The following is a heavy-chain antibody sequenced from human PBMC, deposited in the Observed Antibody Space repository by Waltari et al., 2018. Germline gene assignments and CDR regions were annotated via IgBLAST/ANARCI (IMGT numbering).Heavy chain of an antibody. CDR1: GGSISSGGYY. D-gene: IGHD6-13*01. V-gene: IGHV4-31*03. CDR2: IYYSGST. Sequence: QVQLQESGPGLVKPSQTLSLTCTVSGGSISSGGYYWSWIRQHPGKGLEWIGYIYYSGSTYYNPSLKSRVTISVDTSKNQFSLKLSSVTAADTAVYYCARGGLGSKAAAGYYADYWGQGTLVTVSS. CDR3: ARGGLGSKAAAGYYADY. J-gene: IGHJ4*02.